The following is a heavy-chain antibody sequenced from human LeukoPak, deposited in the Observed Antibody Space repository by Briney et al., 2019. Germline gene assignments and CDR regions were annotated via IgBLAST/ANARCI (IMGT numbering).Heavy chain of an antibody. J-gene: IGHJ4*02. CDR3: AKAPSTTSGSVGAF. Sequence: GGSLRLSCAASGFTVSSNYMSWVRQAPGKGLEWVSVIYSGGSTYYADSVKGRFTISRHNSKNTLYLQMNSLRDEDTAVYYCAKAPSTTSGSVGAFWGQGTLVTVSS. CDR1: GFTVSSNY. D-gene: IGHD3-10*01. CDR2: IYSGGST. V-gene: IGHV3-53*01.